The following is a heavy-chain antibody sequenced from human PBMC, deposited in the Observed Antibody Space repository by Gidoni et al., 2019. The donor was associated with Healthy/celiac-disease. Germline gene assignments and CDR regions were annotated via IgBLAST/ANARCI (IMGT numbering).Heavy chain of an antibody. Sequence: EVQLVESGGGLVQPGRSLRLSCTASGFPFGDYAMSWVRQAPGKGLEWVGFIRSKAYGGTTEYAASVKGRFTISRDDSKSIAYLQMNSLKTEDTAVYYCTRVYSGSYYGALYFDYWGQGTLVTVSS. CDR1: GFPFGDYA. CDR3: TRVYSGSYYGALYFDY. CDR2: IRSKAYGGTT. D-gene: IGHD1-26*01. V-gene: IGHV3-49*04. J-gene: IGHJ4*02.